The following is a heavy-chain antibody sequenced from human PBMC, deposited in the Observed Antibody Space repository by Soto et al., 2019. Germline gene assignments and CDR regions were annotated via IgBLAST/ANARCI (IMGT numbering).Heavy chain of an antibody. CDR3: AHRRHLGYCSGGSCHDQYYFDY. CDR1: GFSLSTSGVG. V-gene: IGHV2-5*02. Sequence: QITLKESGPTLVKPTQTLTLTCTFSGFSLSTSGVGVGWIRQPPGKALEWLALIYWDDDKRYSPSLKGRLTITKATSKNQVVITMTNMDPVDTATYYCAHRRHLGYCSGGSCHDQYYFDYWGQGTLVTVSS. D-gene: IGHD2-15*01. CDR2: IYWDDDK. J-gene: IGHJ4*02.